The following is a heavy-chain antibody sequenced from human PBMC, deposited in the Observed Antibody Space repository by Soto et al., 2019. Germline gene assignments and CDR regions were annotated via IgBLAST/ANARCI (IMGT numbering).Heavy chain of an antibody. CDR1: GGSISSSSYY. Sequence: QLQLQESGPGLVKPSETLSLTCTVSGGSISSSSYYWGWIRQPPGKGLEWIGSIYYSGSTYYNPSLKSRVTISVDTSKNQFSLKLSSVTAADTAVYYCARHNPAYWYSIIAVAGSTGDEYFQHWGQGTLVTVSS. D-gene: IGHD6-19*01. J-gene: IGHJ1*01. CDR3: ARHNPAYWYSIIAVAGSTGDEYFQH. CDR2: IYYSGST. V-gene: IGHV4-39*01.